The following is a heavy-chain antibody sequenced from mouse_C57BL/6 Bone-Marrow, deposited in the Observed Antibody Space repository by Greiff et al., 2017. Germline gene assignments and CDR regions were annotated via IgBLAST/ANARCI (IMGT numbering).Heavy chain of an antibody. V-gene: IGHV1-15*01. CDR1: GYTFTDYE. CDR3: TREPRFAY. CDR2: IDPETGGT. J-gene: IGHJ3*01. Sequence: VQLQQSGAELVRPGASVTLSCKASGYTFTDYEMHWVKQTPVHGLEWIGAIDPETGGTAYNQKFKGKAILTADQSSSTAYMELRSLTSEDSAVYYCTREPRFAYWGQGTLVTVSA.